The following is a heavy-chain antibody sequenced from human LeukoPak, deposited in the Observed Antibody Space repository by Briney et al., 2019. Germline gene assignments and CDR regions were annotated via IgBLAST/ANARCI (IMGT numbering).Heavy chain of an antibody. V-gene: IGHV1-69*13. CDR1: GGTFSSYA. J-gene: IGHJ4*02. D-gene: IGHD1-1*01. Sequence: SVKVSCKASGGTFSSYAISWVRQAPGQGLEWMGGIIPIFGTANYAQKFQGRVTITADESTSTAYMELSSLRSEDTAVYYCARVHNWNDYYFDYWGQGTLVTVSS. CDR3: ARVHNWNDYYFDY. CDR2: IIPIFGTA.